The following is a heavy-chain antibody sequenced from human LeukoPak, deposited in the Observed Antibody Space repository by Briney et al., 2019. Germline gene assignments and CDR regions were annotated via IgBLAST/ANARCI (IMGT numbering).Heavy chain of an antibody. CDR1: GGSTSSGDYY. Sequence: PSETLSLTCTVSGGSTSSGDYYWSWIRQPPGKGLEWIGYIYYSGSTYYNPSLKSRVTISVDTSKNQFSLKLSSVTAADTAVYYCARQRMVRGVIRWFDPWGQGTLVTVSS. J-gene: IGHJ5*02. CDR3: ARQRMVRGVIRWFDP. D-gene: IGHD3-10*01. V-gene: IGHV4-30-4*08. CDR2: IYYSGST.